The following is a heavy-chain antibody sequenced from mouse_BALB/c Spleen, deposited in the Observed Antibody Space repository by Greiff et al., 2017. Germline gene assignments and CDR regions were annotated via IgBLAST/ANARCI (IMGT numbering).Heavy chain of an antibody. J-gene: IGHJ3*01. Sequence: VQLQQSGAELVKPGASVKLSCTASGFNIKDTYMHWVKQRPEQGLEWIGRIDPANGNTKYDPKFQGKATITADTSSNTAYLQLSSLTSEDTAVYYCARWYGNYPWFAYWGQGTLVTVSA. CDR1: GFNIKDTY. D-gene: IGHD2-10*02. CDR3: ARWYGNYPWFAY. V-gene: IGHV14-3*02. CDR2: IDPANGNT.